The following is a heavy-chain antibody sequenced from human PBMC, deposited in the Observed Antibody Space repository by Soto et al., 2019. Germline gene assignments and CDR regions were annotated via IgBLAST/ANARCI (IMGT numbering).Heavy chain of an antibody. J-gene: IGHJ3*02. V-gene: IGHV3-23*01. CDR2: ISGRGGST. Sequence: EVQLLESGGGLVQPGGSLRLSCAASGFTFSSYAMSWVRQAPGKGLEWVSAISGRGGSTYYADSVKGRFTISRDNSKNKLYLQMNSLRAEDTAVYYCAKAPKQREGAFDIWGQGTMVTVSS. D-gene: IGHD6-25*01. CDR3: AKAPKQREGAFDI. CDR1: GFTFSSYA.